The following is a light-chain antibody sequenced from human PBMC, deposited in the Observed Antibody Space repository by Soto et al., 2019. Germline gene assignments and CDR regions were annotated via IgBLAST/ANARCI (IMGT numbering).Light chain of an antibody. V-gene: IGKV1-12*01. Sequence: DMQMTLSPSSVSASVGDRVTITCRASQGISSWLAWYQKKPGKAPNLLIYAASSLQSGVPSRFSGSESGTDFTLTISSLQPEDCAIYFCQQANSFPITFGQGTRLEIK. CDR3: QQANSFPIT. CDR1: QGISSW. J-gene: IGKJ5*01. CDR2: AAS.